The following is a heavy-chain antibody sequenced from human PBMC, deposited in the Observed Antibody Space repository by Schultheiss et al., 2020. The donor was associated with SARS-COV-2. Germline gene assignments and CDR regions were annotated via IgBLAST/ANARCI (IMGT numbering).Heavy chain of an antibody. Sequence: SETLSLTCTVSGGSISSYYWSWIRQPPGKGLEWIGEINHSGSTNYNPSLKSRVTISVDTSKNQFSLKLSSVTAADTAVYYCARVVVPEPYYYYYMDVWGKGTTVTVSS. J-gene: IGHJ6*03. CDR2: INHSGST. D-gene: IGHD2-2*01. CDR1: GGSISSYY. CDR3: ARVVVPEPYYYYYMDV. V-gene: IGHV4-34*01.